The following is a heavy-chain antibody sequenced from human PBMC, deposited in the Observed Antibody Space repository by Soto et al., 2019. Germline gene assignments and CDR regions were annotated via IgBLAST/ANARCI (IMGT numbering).Heavy chain of an antibody. Sequence: LVKVSCKASGATFSTFNINWVRQAPGQGLEWMGGITPILGTANYAQKFQGRVQITVDDSTSTVHMELSSLRSEDTAVYYCSRGLFDYDYGSDVYPFDIWGQGTQVTVSS. CDR3: SRGLFDYDYGSDVYPFDI. CDR1: GATFSTFN. CDR2: ITPILGTA. D-gene: IGHD2-21*01. J-gene: IGHJ4*02. V-gene: IGHV1-69*13.